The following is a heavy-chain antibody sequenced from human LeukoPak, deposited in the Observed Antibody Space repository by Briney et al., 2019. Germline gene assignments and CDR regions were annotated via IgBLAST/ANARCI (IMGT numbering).Heavy chain of an antibody. D-gene: IGHD3-3*01. Sequence: GGSLRLSCAASGFSFSSSGMNWVRQAPGKGLEWVSVIYSGGSTYYADSVKGRFTISRDNSKNTLYLQMNSLRAEDTAVYYCARYYDFDYWGQGTLVTVSS. J-gene: IGHJ4*02. V-gene: IGHV3-53*01. CDR2: IYSGGST. CDR1: GFSFSSSG. CDR3: ARYYDFDY.